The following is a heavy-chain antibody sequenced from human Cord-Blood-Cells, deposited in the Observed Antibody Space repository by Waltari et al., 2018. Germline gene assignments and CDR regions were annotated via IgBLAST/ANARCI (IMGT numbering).Heavy chain of an antibody. J-gene: IGHJ6*02. CDR2: INHSGST. CDR1: GGSFSGYY. CDR3: ARGTGYCSSTSCYYYYYGMDV. Sequence: QVQLQQWGAGLLKPSETLSLTCAVYGGSFSGYYWSWIRQPPGKGLEWIGEINHSGSTNYNPSLKSRVTISVDTSKNQFSLKLSSVTAADTAVYYCARGTGYCSSTSCYYYYYGMDVWGQGTTVTVSS. V-gene: IGHV4-34*01. D-gene: IGHD2-2*01.